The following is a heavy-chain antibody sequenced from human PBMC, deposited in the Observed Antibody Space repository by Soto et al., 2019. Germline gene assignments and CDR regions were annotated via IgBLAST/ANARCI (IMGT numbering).Heavy chain of an antibody. Sequence: GGSLRLSCAASGFTFSSYSMNWVRQAPGKGLEWVSSISSSSSYIYYADSVKGRFTISRDNAKNSLYLQMNSLRAEDTAVYYCASMVVPDAPNHRDYWGQGTLVTVSS. V-gene: IGHV3-21*01. CDR2: ISSSSSYI. CDR1: GFTFSSYS. J-gene: IGHJ4*02. CDR3: ASMVVPDAPNHRDY. D-gene: IGHD2-2*01.